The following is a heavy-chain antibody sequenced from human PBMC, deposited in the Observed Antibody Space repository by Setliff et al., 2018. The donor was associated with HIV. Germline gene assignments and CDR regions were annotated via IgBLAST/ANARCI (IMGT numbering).Heavy chain of an antibody. D-gene: IGHD1-26*01. Sequence: GGSLRLSCAASGFTFSIYTINWVRQAPGKGLEWVSSVTISGDKYYADSLKGRFTVSRDNARNLVFLEMNGLRAEDTAVYYCARDDPAGGIDFWGQGTLVTVSS. V-gene: IGHV3-21*06. CDR2: VTISGDK. CDR1: GFTFSIYT. CDR3: ARDDPAGGIDF. J-gene: IGHJ4*02.